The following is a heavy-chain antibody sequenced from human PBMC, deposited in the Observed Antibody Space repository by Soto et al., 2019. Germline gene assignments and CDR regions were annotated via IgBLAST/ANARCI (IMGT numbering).Heavy chain of an antibody. CDR1: GFTFSSYS. D-gene: IGHD2-15*01. Sequence: LRLSCAASGFTFSSYSMNWVRQAPGKGLEWVSSISGSGDKTYYADSVRGRFTISRDNSKDTLYLQMNSLRGDDTAVYYCVKGSSGGRPYYFDYWGPGTLVTVSS. CDR3: VKGSSGGRPYYFDY. J-gene: IGHJ4*02. CDR2: ISGSGDKT. V-gene: IGHV3-23*01.